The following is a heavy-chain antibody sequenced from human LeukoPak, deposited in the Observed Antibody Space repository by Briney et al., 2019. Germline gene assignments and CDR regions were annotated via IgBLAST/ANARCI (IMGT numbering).Heavy chain of an antibody. D-gene: IGHD5-18*01. Sequence: SETLSLTCAVYGGSFSGYYWSWIRQPPGKGLEWIGEINHSGSTNYNPSLKSRVTISVDTSKNQFSLKLSSVTAADTAVYYCARVAVDTAMVTYAFDIWGQGTMVTVSS. CDR3: ARVAVDTAMVTYAFDI. CDR1: GGSFSGYY. V-gene: IGHV4-34*01. J-gene: IGHJ3*02. CDR2: INHSGST.